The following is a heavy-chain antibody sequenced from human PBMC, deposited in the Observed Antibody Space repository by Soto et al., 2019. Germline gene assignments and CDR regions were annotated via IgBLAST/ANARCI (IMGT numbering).Heavy chain of an antibody. CDR1: GYSFTSYW. CDR2: IYSDDSDT. J-gene: IGHJ3*02. V-gene: IGHV5-51*01. CDR3: ARRNSSSWYDAFDI. D-gene: IGHD6-13*01. Sequence: GESLKISCKGSGYSFTSYWIGWVRQMPGKGLEWMGTIYSDDSDTRYSPSFQGPGTCSADKSISTAYLQWSNLKASETAMYYCARRNSSSWYDAFDIWGQGTMVTVSS.